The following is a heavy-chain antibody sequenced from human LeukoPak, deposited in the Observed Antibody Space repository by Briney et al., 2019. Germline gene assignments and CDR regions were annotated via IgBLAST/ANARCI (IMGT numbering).Heavy chain of an antibody. CDR2: ISGSGGST. Sequence: PGGSLRLSCAASGFTFSSYAMSWVRQAPGKGLEWVSAISGSGGSTYYADSVKGRFTISRDNSKNTLYLQMNSRRAEDTAVYYCAKEYYYDSSGYWGYFDYWGQGTLVNGSS. CDR3: AKEYYYDSSGYWGYFDY. J-gene: IGHJ4*02. D-gene: IGHD3-22*01. V-gene: IGHV3-23*01. CDR1: GFTFSSYA.